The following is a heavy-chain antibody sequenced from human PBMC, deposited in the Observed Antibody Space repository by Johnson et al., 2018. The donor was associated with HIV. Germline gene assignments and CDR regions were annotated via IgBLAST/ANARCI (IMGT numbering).Heavy chain of an antibody. V-gene: IGHV3-30*02. CDR3: TTDIAWEPPGGNHFFDI. CDR1: GFTFSSYG. Sequence: QVQLVESGGGLVQPGGSLRLSCAASGFTFSSYGMHWVRQAPGKGLEWVAFIRYDGSNKYYADSVKGRFTISRDNSKNTLYLQMNSLKREDTGVYFCTTDIAWEPPGGNHFFDIWGQGTVVTVSS. D-gene: IGHD1-26*01. J-gene: IGHJ3*02. CDR2: IRYDGSNK.